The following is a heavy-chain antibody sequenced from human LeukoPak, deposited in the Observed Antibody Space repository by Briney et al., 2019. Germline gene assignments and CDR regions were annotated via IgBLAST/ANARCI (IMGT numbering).Heavy chain of an antibody. CDR3: ARAGAGSGSYYNVFFDY. CDR1: GGTFSSYA. Sequence: VASVKVSCKASGGTFSSYAISWVRQAPGQGLEWMEGIIPIFGTANYAQKFQGRVTITADESTSTAYMELSSLRSEDTAVYYCARAGAGSGSYYNVFFDYWGQGTLVTVSS. J-gene: IGHJ4*02. CDR2: IIPIFGTA. D-gene: IGHD3-10*01. V-gene: IGHV1-69*13.